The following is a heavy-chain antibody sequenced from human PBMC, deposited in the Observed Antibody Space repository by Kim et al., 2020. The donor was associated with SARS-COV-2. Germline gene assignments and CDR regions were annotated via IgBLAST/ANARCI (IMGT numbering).Heavy chain of an antibody. CDR2: IHSNRNT. CDR1: GESITDNFYF. D-gene: IGHD2-2*01. J-gene: IGHJ4*02. CDR3: ARHAASTSTFDF. V-gene: IGHV4-39*01. Sequence: SETLSLTCSVSGESITDNFYFWVWLRQAPGPGLEWIVSIHSNRNTYSNPSLGNRVAVAVDMYNNQFSLSLLSVTAADTAVYFCARHAASTSTFDFWGRG.